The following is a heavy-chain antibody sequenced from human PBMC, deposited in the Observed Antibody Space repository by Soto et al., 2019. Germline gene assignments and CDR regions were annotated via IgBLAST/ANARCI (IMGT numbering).Heavy chain of an antibody. Sequence: ESGGGLVQPGGSLRLSCAASGFTFSSYWMSWVRQAPGKGLEWVANIKQDGSEKYYVDSVKGRFTISRDNAKNSLYLQMNSLRAEDTAVYYCARGQIVVVPAAPFDYWGQGTLVTVSS. J-gene: IGHJ4*02. CDR3: ARGQIVVVPAAPFDY. D-gene: IGHD2-2*01. V-gene: IGHV3-7*01. CDR1: GFTFSSYW. CDR2: IKQDGSEK.